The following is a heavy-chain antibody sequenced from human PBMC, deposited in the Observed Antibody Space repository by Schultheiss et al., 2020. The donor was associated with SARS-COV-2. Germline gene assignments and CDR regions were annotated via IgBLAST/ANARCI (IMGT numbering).Heavy chain of an antibody. CDR1: GFTFSSYS. V-gene: IGHV3-53*05. CDR3: AKDTYARDAFDI. J-gene: IGHJ3*02. CDR2: IHSGGGT. Sequence: GGSLRLSCAASGFTFSSYSMNWVRQAPGRGLEWVSAIHSGGGTYYADSVKGRFTISRDNAKNSLYLQMNSLRPEDTALYYCAKDTYARDAFDIWGQGTMVTVSS. D-gene: IGHD3-16*01.